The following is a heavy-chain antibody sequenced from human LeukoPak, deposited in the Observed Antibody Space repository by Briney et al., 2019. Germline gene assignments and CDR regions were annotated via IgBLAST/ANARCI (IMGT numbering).Heavy chain of an antibody. CDR3: ARVHSNADAFDI. V-gene: IGHV4-59*01. Sequence: PSETLSLTCTVSGGSISSYYWSWIRQPPGKGLEWIGYIYYSGSTNYNPSLKRRVTISVDTSKNQFSLKLSSVTAADTAVYYCARVHSNADAFDIWGQGTMVTVSS. J-gene: IGHJ3*02. CDR1: GGSISSYY. CDR2: IYYSGST. D-gene: IGHD4-11*01.